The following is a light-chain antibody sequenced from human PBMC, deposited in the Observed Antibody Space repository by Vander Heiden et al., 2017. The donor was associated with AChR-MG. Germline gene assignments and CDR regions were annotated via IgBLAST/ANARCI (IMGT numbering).Light chain of an antibody. J-gene: IGLJ1*01. Sequence: SSELTQHPAVSVALGQTVRITCQGDSLRSYYASWYQQKPGQAPVLVIYGKNNRHSGIPDRFSGSSSGNTASLTITGAQAEDETDYYCNSRDSSGNHLVFGTGTKVTVL. CDR3: NSRDSSGNHLV. V-gene: IGLV3-19*01. CDR1: SLRSYY. CDR2: GKN.